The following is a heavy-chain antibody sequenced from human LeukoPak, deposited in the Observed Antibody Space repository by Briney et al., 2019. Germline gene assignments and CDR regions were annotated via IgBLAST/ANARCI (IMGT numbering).Heavy chain of an antibody. CDR1: GFTFSSYE. Sequence: PGGSLRLSCAASGFTFSSYEMNWVRQAPGKGLEWVSFISSSGNTIYYADSVKGRFTIPRDNAKNSLYLQMNSLRAEDTAVYYCARNPFLRVGLTWFDPWGQGTLVTVSS. J-gene: IGHJ5*02. CDR2: ISSSGNTI. V-gene: IGHV3-48*03. CDR3: ARNPFLRVGLTWFDP. D-gene: IGHD2-15*01.